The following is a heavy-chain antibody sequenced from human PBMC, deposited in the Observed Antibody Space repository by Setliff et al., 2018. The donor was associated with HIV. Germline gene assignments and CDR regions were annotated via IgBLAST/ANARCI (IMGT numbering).Heavy chain of an antibody. D-gene: IGHD1-26*01. Sequence: PGESLKISCKGSGFTFTDYWIGWVRQMPEKGLEWMGIIYTDDSDTRYSPSFQGQVTLSANKSINTTYLQWSSLKASDTAMYYCATLVGTNGVVWFDPWGQGTLVTVSS. J-gene: IGHJ5*01. CDR1: GFTFTDYW. CDR2: IYTDDSDT. CDR3: ATLVGTNGVVWFDP. V-gene: IGHV5-51*01.